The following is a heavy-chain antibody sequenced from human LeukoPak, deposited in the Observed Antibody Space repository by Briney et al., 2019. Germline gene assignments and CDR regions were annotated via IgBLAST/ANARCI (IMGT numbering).Heavy chain of an antibody. CDR3: ARDPAESEMSDS. J-gene: IGHJ4*02. D-gene: IGHD1-14*01. CDR1: AFTSISYS. V-gene: IGHV3-21*01. CDR2: ISSSSSYI. Sequence: GGSLSLPCAASAFTSISYSMNAVCRAPRRRLEGVSSISSSSSYISYADSVKGRFSISRDNAKNSLYLQMNSLRAEDTAVYYCARDPAESEMSDSWGQGPLV.